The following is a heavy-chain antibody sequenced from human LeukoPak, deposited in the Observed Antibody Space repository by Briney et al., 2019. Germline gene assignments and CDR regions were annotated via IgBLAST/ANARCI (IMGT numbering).Heavy chain of an antibody. V-gene: IGHV3-30*18. CDR2: ISYDGSNK. D-gene: IGHD6-13*01. CDR3: SKDGQYSSSWLDY. CDR1: GFTFSSYG. J-gene: IGHJ4*02. Sequence: PGRSLRLSCAASGFTFSSYGMHWVRQAPGKGLEWVAVISYDGSNKYYADSVKGRFTISRDNSKNTLYLQMNSLRAEDTAGYYRSKDGQYSSSWLDYWGQGTLVTVSS.